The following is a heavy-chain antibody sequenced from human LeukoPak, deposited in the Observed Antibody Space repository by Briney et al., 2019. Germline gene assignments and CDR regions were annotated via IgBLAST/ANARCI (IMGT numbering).Heavy chain of an antibody. CDR1: GGSITSSSYY. V-gene: IGHV4-39*07. J-gene: IGHJ4*02. D-gene: IGHD6-25*01. CDR3: ARDSSGGDY. CDR2: IYYSGST. Sequence: SETLSLTCTVSGGSITSSSYYWGWIRQPPGKGLEWIGSIYYSGSTYYNPSLKSRVTMSVDTSKNQFSLKLSSVTAADTAVYYCARDSSGGDYWGQGTLVTVSS.